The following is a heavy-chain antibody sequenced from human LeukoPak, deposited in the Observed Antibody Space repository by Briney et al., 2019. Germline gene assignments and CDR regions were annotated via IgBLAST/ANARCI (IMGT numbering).Heavy chain of an antibody. D-gene: IGHD2-2*01. CDR1: GFTFISYG. CDR3: AKDKGYCSSTSCRTTYYFDY. J-gene: IGHJ4*02. Sequence: GGSLRLSCAASGFTFISYGMHWVRQAPGKGLEWVAFIRYDGSNKYYADSVKGRFTISRDNSKNTLYLQMNSLRAEDTAVYHCAKDKGYCSSTSCRTTYYFDYWGQGTLVTVSS. V-gene: IGHV3-30*02. CDR2: IRYDGSNK.